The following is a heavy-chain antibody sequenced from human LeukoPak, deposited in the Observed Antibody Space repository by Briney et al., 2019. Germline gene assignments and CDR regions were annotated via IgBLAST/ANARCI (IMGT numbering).Heavy chain of an antibody. V-gene: IGHV4-34*01. CDR1: GGSFSGYY. Sequence: SETLSLTCAVYGGSFSGYYWSWIRQPPGKGLEWIGEINHSGSTNYNPSLKSRVTISVYTSKNQFSLKLSSVTAADTAVYYCARGYYDFAPWGQGTLVTVSS. CDR2: INHSGST. D-gene: IGHD3-3*01. CDR3: ARGYYDFAP. J-gene: IGHJ5*02.